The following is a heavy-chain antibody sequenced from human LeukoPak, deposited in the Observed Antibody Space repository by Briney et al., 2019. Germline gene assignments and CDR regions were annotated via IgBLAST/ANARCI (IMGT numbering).Heavy chain of an antibody. CDR2: INPSGGST. CDR3: ASSEELTSNNWFDP. Sequence: ASVKVSCKASGYTFTSYYMHWVRQAPGQGLEWMGIINPSGGSTSYAQKFQDRVTITRDRSMSTAYMELSSLRSEDTAMYYCASSEELTSNNWFDPWGQGTLVTVSS. CDR1: GYTFTSYY. J-gene: IGHJ5*02. D-gene: IGHD3-16*02. V-gene: IGHV1-46*01.